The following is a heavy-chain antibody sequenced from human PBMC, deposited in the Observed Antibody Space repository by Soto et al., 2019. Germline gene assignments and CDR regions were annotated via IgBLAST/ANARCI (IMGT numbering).Heavy chain of an antibody. D-gene: IGHD2-8*02. V-gene: IGHV3-23*01. CDR2: ISGSGDST. J-gene: IGHJ3*02. Sequence: GGSLRLSCVDSGFTFSTYAMSWVRQAPGKGLEWVSSISGSGDSTFYADFVKGRFTISRDSSQNTVYLQMNSLTAGDTALYYCAKATATGGGAFDICGQGTMVTVSS. CDR1: GFTFSTYA. CDR3: AKATATGGGAFDI.